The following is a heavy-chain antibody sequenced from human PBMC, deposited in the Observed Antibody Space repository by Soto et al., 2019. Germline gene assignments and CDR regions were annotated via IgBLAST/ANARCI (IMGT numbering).Heavy chain of an antibody. CDR3: VTGYGSGSYYPRIYYYYGMDV. CDR2: IIPIFGTA. Sequence: SVKVSCKASGGTFSSYAISWVRQAPGQGLEWMGGIIPIFGTANYAQKFQGRVTITADESTSTAYMELSSLRSEDTAVYYCVTGYGSGSYYPRIYYYYGMDVWGQGTTVIVSS. J-gene: IGHJ6*02. V-gene: IGHV1-69*13. CDR1: GGTFSSYA. D-gene: IGHD3-10*01.